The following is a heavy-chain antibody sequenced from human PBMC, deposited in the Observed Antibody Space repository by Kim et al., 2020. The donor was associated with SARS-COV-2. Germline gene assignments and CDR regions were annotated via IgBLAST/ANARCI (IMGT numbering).Heavy chain of an antibody. Sequence: YAQKFQGRVTMTRDTSISTAYMELSRLRSDDTAVYYCARGVEWEPYYFDYWGQGTLVTVSS. V-gene: IGHV1-2*02. J-gene: IGHJ4*02. D-gene: IGHD1-26*01. CDR3: ARGVEWEPYYFDY.